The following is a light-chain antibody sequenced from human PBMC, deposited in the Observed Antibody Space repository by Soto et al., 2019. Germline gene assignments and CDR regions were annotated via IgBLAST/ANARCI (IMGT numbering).Light chain of an antibody. V-gene: IGKV3-15*01. CDR3: QQYNNWQT. CDR2: GAS. Sequence: EIVTTQSPATLSVSPGERATLSCRASQSVSSNLAWYQQKPGQAPRLLIYGASTRATGIPARFSGSGSGTEFTLTISSLQSEDFAVYYCQQYNNWQTFGQGTKVEIK. CDR1: QSVSSN. J-gene: IGKJ1*01.